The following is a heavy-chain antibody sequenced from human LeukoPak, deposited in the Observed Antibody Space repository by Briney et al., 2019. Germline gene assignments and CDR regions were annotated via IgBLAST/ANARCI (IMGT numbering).Heavy chain of an antibody. J-gene: IGHJ4*02. D-gene: IGHD4-17*01. CDR2: IWYDGSDK. CDR1: GFTFSTYG. CDR3: ARDFGSTTVAPDYFDY. V-gene: IGHV3-33*01. Sequence: GRSLRLSCAASGFTFSTYGMHWVRQAPGKGLEWVAVIWYDGSDKYYADSVKGRFTISRDNSKNTLYLQMNSLRAEDTAVYYCARDFGSTTVAPDYFDYWGQGTLVTVSS.